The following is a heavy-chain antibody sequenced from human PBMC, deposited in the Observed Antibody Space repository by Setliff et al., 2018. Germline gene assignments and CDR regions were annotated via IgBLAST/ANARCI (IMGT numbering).Heavy chain of an antibody. Sequence: SETLSLTCTVSGGSISSYYWSWIRQPAGKGLEWIGSIYHGGTTYYNPSLKSRVSISVDTSKNQFSLKLSSVTAADTAVYYCARESRYYYDNLGTLDYWGQGTLVTVSS. D-gene: IGHD3-22*01. CDR1: GGSISSYY. J-gene: IGHJ4*02. V-gene: IGHV4-4*07. CDR2: IYHGGTT. CDR3: ARESRYYYDNLGTLDY.